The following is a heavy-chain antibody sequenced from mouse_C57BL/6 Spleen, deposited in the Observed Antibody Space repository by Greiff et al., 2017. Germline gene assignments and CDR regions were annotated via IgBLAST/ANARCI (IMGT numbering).Heavy chain of an antibody. Sequence: VQLQQSGAELARPGASVKMSCKASGYTFTSYTMHWLKQRPGQGLEWIGYINPSSGYTKYNQKFKDKATLTADKSSSTAYMQLSSLTSEDSAVYYCARSIYYGSSYYAMDYWGQGTSVTVAS. CDR2: INPSSGYT. D-gene: IGHD1-1*01. CDR1: GYTFTSYT. V-gene: IGHV1-4*01. J-gene: IGHJ4*01. CDR3: ARSIYYGSSYYAMDY.